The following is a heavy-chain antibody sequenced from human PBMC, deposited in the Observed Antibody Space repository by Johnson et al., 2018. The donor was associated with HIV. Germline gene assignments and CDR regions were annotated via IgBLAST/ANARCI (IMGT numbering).Heavy chain of an antibody. J-gene: IGHJ3*02. D-gene: IGHD1-26*01. CDR1: GFIFSSYW. V-gene: IGHV3-7*02. Sequence: VQLVESGGGLVQPGGSLRLSCAASGFIFSSYWMSWVRQAPGKGLEWVANIKQDGSEKYYVDSVKGRFTISRDNAKNSLYLQMNSLRAEDTAVFHCARGDVGAFDIWGQGTMVTVSS. CDR2: IKQDGSEK. CDR3: ARGDVGAFDI.